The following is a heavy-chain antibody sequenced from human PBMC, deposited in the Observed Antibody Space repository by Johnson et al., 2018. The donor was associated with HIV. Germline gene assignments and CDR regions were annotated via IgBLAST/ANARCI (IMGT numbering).Heavy chain of an antibody. V-gene: IGHV3-33*06. D-gene: IGHD5-18*01. J-gene: IGHJ3*02. Sequence: QVQLVESGGGLVKPGGSLRLSCAASGFTFSNAWMTWVRQAPGKGLEWVALIWNDGSDKYYADSVKGRFTISRDNSRNTLYLQMNSLRAEDTAVYYCAKDRTIHDAFDIWGQGTMVTVSS. CDR2: IWNDGSDK. CDR1: GFTFSNAW. CDR3: AKDRTIHDAFDI.